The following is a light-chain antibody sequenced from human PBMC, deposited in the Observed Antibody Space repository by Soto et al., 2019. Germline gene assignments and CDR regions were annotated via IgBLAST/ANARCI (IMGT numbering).Light chain of an antibody. CDR1: QSVSSSY. CDR2: GAS. V-gene: IGKV3-20*01. Sequence: EIVLTQSPGTLSLSPGERATLSCRASQSVSSSYLAWYQQKPGQAPRLLIYGASSRATGIPARFSGSGSGTDFTLTISSLQSEDFAVYYCQQYGSSPRRLTFGGGTKVDIK. CDR3: QQYGSSPRRLT. J-gene: IGKJ4*01.